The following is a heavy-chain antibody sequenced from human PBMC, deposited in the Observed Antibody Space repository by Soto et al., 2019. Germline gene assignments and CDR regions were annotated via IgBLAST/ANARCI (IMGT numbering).Heavy chain of an antibody. D-gene: IGHD1-26*01. J-gene: IGHJ4*02. CDR2: INHSGST. CDR3: ASSGVVLLSSEAPGYYFDY. CDR1: GGSFSGYY. Sequence: NPSETLSLTCAVYGGSFSGYYWSWIRQPPGKGLEWIGEINHSGSTNYNPSLKSRVTISVDTSKNQFSLKLSSVTAADTAVYYCASSGVVLLSSEAPGYYFDYWGQGTLVTVSS. V-gene: IGHV4-34*01.